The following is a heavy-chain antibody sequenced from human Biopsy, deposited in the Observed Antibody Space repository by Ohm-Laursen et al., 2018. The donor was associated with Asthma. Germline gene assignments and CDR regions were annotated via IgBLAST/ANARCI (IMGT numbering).Heavy chain of an antibody. CDR1: GYSISDGGYY. CDR2: IYYSGST. D-gene: IGHD3-22*01. Sequence: TLSLTCSVSGYSISDGGYYWTWVRQPPGKGLEWIGYIYYSGSTYYNPSLKSRVTKSVDTSKNQFSLKLSSVTAADTAVYYCARDLSFYDSSGYYRRWFDPWGQGTLVTVSS. CDR3: ARDLSFYDSSGYYRRWFDP. J-gene: IGHJ5*02. V-gene: IGHV4-30-4*08.